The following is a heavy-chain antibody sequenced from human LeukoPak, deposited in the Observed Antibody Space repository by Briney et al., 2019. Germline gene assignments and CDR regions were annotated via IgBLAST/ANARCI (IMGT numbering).Heavy chain of an antibody. Sequence: GGSLRLSCAASGFTFSSYAMSWVRQAPGKGLEWVSAISGSGGSTYYADSVKGRFTISRDNSKNTLYLQMNSLRAEDTAVYYCAILGDLSHYYYGMDVWGQGTTVTVSS. CDR3: AILGDLSHYYYGMDV. D-gene: IGHD3-10*01. J-gene: IGHJ6*02. CDR1: GFTFSSYA. CDR2: ISGSGGST. V-gene: IGHV3-23*01.